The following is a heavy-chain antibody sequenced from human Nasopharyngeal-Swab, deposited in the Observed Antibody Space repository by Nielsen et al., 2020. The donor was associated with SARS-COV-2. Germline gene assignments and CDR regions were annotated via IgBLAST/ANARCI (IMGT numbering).Heavy chain of an antibody. CDR3: ARDHGPYYYYGMDV. V-gene: IGHV1-18*01. J-gene: IGHJ6*02. Sequence: ASVKVSCKASGYTFTSYGISWVRQAPGQGLEWMGWISAYNGNTNYAQKLQGRVTMTTDTSTSTAYMELRSLRSDDTAVYYCARDHGPYYYYGMDVWGQGTTVTVSS. CDR2: ISAYNGNT. CDR1: GYTFTSYG.